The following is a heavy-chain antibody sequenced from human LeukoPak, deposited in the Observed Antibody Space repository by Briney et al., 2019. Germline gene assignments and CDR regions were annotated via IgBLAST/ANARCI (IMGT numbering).Heavy chain of an antibody. J-gene: IGHJ3*02. D-gene: IGHD4-17*01. CDR3: ARAYRGHDYGDHVGAFDI. Sequence: GGSLRLSCAASGFTFSSYGMHWVRQAPGKGLEWVAVISYDGSNKYYADSVKGRFTISRDNSKNTLYLQMNSLRAEDTAVYYCARAYRGHDYGDHVGAFDIWGQGTMVTVSS. CDR1: GFTFSSYG. CDR2: ISYDGSNK. V-gene: IGHV3-30*03.